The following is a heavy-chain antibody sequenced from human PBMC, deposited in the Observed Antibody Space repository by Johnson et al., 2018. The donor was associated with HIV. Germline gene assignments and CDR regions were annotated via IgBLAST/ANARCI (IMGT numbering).Heavy chain of an antibody. CDR2: ISYDGSNT. CDR1: GFTFSSYA. Sequence: VQLVESGGGVVQPGRSLRLSCAASGFTFSSYAMHWVRQAPGKGLEWVAVISYDGSNTYYADSVKGRFTISRDNSKNSLYLQMNSLRAEDTALYYCAKGDSGSYSDDAFDIWGQGTMVTVSS. D-gene: IGHD1-26*01. V-gene: IGHV3-30-3*01. CDR3: AKGDSGSYSDDAFDI. J-gene: IGHJ3*02.